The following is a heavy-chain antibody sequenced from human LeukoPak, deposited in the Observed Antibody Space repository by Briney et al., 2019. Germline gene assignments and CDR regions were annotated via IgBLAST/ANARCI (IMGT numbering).Heavy chain of an antibody. J-gene: IGHJ4*02. D-gene: IGHD5-18*01. CDR3: ARVSGYSYGYPTLDY. CDR1: GGSFSSYY. CDR2: INHSGST. V-gene: IGHV4-34*01. Sequence: SETLSLTCAVYGGSFSSYYWSWIRQPPGKGLDWIGEINHSGSTNYNPSLKSRVTISVDTSKDQFSLKLSSVTAADTAVYYCARVSGYSYGYPTLDYWGQGTLVTVSS.